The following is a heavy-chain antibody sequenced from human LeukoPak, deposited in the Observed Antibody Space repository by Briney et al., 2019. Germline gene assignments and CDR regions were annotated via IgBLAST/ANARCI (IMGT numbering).Heavy chain of an antibody. CDR1: GGSFSNFA. V-gene: IGHV1-69*05. D-gene: IGHD2-2*01. Sequence: SVKASCKTSGGSFSNFAISWVRQAPGQGLEWMGGIIPFFATANYAQKFQGRVTITTDESTSTASMELSSLRSEDTAVYYCASGYCSSTSCLNWFDPWGQGTLVTVSS. CDR3: ASGYCSSTSCLNWFDP. CDR2: IIPFFATA. J-gene: IGHJ5*02.